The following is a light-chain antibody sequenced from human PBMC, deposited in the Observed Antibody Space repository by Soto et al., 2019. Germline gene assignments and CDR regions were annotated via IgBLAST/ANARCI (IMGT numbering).Light chain of an antibody. CDR1: SSDVGAYNY. CDR3: SSYTTSITLV. Sequence: QSALTQPASVSGSPGQSITISCTGTSSDVGAYNYVSWYQQHPGKAPKLMIYEVSNRPSGVSNRFSGSKSGNTASLTISGLQAEDEADYYCSSYTTSITLVFGGGTKGTVL. J-gene: IGLJ3*02. CDR2: EVS. V-gene: IGLV2-14*01.